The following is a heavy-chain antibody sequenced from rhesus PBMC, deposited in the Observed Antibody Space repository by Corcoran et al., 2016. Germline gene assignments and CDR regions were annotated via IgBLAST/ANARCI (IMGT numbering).Heavy chain of an antibody. Sequence: QVQLQESGPGLVKPSETLSLTCAVSGYSISSNYWSWIRQPPGKGLEWIGYIYGSSGSTYYNPSLKSRVTISTDSSKNQFSLRLRSVTAADTAVYYCARGYSSGWSYNYGLDSWGQGVVVTVSS. D-gene: IGHD6S26*01. V-gene: IGHV4-147*01. CDR2: IYGSSGST. J-gene: IGHJ6*01. CDR3: ARGYSSGWSYNYGLDS. CDR1: GYSISSNY.